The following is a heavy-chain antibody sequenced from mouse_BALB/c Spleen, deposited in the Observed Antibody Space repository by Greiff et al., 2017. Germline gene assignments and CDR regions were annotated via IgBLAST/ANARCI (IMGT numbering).Heavy chain of an antibody. CDR3: ARYGYDEDYAMDY. Sequence: EVKLVESGGGLVKPGGSLILSCAASGFTFSDYYMYWVRQTPEKRQEWVATISDGGSYTYYPDSVKGRFTISRDNAKNNLYLQMSSLKSEDTATYYCARYGYDEDYAMDYWGQGTSVTVSS. D-gene: IGHD2-2*01. V-gene: IGHV5-4*02. J-gene: IGHJ4*01. CDR2: ISDGGSYT. CDR1: GFTFSDYY.